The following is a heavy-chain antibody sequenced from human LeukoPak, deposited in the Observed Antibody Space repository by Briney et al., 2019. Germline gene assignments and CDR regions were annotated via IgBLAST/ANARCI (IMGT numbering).Heavy chain of an antibody. D-gene: IGHD3-22*01. CDR3: ARVTGYMIEDYFDY. Sequence: QSSETLSLTCTVSGGSFSSTHNYWGWIRQPPGKGLEWIGSIYYSGSTYYNPSLKSRVTISVKTSKNQFSLKLSSVTAADTAVYYCARVTGYMIEDYFDYWGQGTLVTVSS. CDR1: GGSFSSTHNY. V-gene: IGHV4-39*07. CDR2: IYYSGST. J-gene: IGHJ4*02.